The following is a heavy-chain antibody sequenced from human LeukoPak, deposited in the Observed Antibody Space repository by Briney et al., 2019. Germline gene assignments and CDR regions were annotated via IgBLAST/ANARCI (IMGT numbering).Heavy chain of an antibody. Sequence: ASVKVSCKASGYTFTSYAISWVRQAPGQGLEWMGWISAYNGNTKYAQKFQGRVTMTTDTSTSTAYMELRSLRSGDTAVYYCARDRIVEMATISGNFDYWGQGTLVTVSS. J-gene: IGHJ4*02. CDR1: GYTFTSYA. CDR2: ISAYNGNT. CDR3: ARDRIVEMATISGNFDY. V-gene: IGHV1-18*01. D-gene: IGHD5-24*01.